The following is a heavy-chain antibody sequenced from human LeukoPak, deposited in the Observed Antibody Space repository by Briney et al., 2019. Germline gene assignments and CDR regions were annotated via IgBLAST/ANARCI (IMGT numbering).Heavy chain of an antibody. J-gene: IGHJ6*03. CDR3: ARDGRGGSYYGYYYYMDV. Sequence: GGSLRLSCAASGFTFSSYWMHWVRQAPGKGLVWVSRINSDGSSTSYADSVKGRFTISRDNAKNSLYLQMNSLRAEDTAVYYCARDGRGGSYYGYYYYMDVWGKGTTVTVSS. V-gene: IGHV3-74*01. CDR1: GFTFSSYW. CDR2: INSDGSST. D-gene: IGHD1-26*01.